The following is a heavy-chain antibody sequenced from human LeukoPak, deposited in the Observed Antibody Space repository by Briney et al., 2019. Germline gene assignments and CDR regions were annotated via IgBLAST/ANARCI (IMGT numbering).Heavy chain of an antibody. D-gene: IGHD5-18*01. CDR3: AREGDEQLWLRGLDY. V-gene: IGHV1-2*06. Sequence: ASVKVSCKASGYTFTGYYMHWVRQAPGQGLEWMGRINPNSGGTNYAQKFQGRVTMTRDTSISTAYMELSRLRSDDTAVYYCAREGDEQLWLRGLDYWGQGTLVTVSS. CDR2: INPNSGGT. J-gene: IGHJ4*02. CDR1: GYTFTGYY.